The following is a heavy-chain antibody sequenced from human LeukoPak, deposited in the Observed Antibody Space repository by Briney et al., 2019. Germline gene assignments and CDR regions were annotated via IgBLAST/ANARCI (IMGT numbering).Heavy chain of an antibody. CDR3: AKDQPLYYDILTGYSGGFDY. V-gene: IGHV3-30*18. CDR2: ISYDGSNK. CDR1: GFTFSSYG. D-gene: IGHD3-9*01. Sequence: GGSLRLSCAASGFTFSSYGMHWVRQAPGKGLEWVAVISYDGSNKYYADSVKGRFTISRDNSKNTLYLQMNSLRAEDAAVYYCAKDQPLYYDILTGYSGGFDYWGQGTLVTVSS. J-gene: IGHJ4*02.